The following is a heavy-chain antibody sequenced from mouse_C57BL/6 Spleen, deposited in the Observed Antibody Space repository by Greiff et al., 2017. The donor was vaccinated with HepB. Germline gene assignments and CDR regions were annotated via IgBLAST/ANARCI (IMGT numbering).Heavy chain of an antibody. CDR1: GYTFTDYN. D-gene: IGHD2-1*01. CDR3: ARFYGKGDWYFDV. J-gene: IGHJ1*03. V-gene: IGHV1-18*01. CDR2: INPYNGGT. Sequence: VQLQQSGPELVKPGASVKIPCKASGYTFTDYNMDWVKQSHGKSLEWIGDINPYNGGTIYNQKFKGKATLTVDKSSSTAYMELRSLTSEDTAVYYCARFYGKGDWYFDVWSTGTTVTVSS.